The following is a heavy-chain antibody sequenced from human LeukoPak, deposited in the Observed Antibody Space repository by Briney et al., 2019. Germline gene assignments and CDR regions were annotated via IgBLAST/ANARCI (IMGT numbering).Heavy chain of an antibody. CDR2: VKSDGSNP. CDR1: RFSFSNYW. J-gene: IGHJ4*02. Sequence: GGSLRLSCAASRFSFSNYWMHWVRQAPGKGLVWVSRVKSDGSNPSYADSVKGQFTISRDNAEKMLYLQMNTLGAEDTAVYYCARDIVSGSGSLDYWGQGTLVTVSS. D-gene: IGHD3-10*01. CDR3: ARDIVSGSGSLDY. V-gene: IGHV3-74*01.